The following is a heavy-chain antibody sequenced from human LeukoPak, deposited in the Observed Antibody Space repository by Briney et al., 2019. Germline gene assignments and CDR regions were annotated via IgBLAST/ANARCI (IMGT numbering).Heavy chain of an antibody. V-gene: IGHV3-64D*09. J-gene: IGHJ4*02. CDR3: VKDLRGGGYYTSFDY. D-gene: IGHD3-10*01. Sequence: PGGSLRLSCSASGFTFSTYAMHWVRQAPGKGLEHVSTINTNGDDTYYADSVKCRFTISRDNSKRTLYLQMSSLRAEDTAVYYCVKDLRGGGYYTSFDYWGQGTLVTVST. CDR1: GFTFSTYA. CDR2: INTNGDDT.